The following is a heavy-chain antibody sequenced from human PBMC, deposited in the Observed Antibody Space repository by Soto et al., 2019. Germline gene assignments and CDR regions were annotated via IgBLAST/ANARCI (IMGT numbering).Heavy chain of an antibody. CDR3: ARVSGYYGSGSSDAFDI. D-gene: IGHD3-10*01. J-gene: IGHJ3*02. CDR2: IYYSGST. CDR1: GGSISSYY. Sequence: SETLSLTCTVSGGSISSYYWSWIRQPPGKGLEWIGYIYYSGSTNYNPSLKSRVTISVDTSKNQFSLKLSSVTAADTAVYYCARVSGYYGSGSSDAFDIWGQGTMVTVSS. V-gene: IGHV4-59*01.